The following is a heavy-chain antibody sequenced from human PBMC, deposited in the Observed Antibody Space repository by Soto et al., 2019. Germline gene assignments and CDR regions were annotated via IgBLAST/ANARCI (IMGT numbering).Heavy chain of an antibody. CDR2: IYSGGST. J-gene: IGHJ6*03. D-gene: IGHD6-6*01. CDR3: ARHSTYSSSSNYYYYMDV. Sequence: EVQLVESGGGLVQPGGSLRLSCAASGFTVSSNYMYWVRQAPGKGLEWVSVIYSGGSTYYADSVKGRFTISRDSSKNTLYLQMHSLRAEDTAVYYCARHSTYSSSSNYYYYMDVWGKGTTVTVSS. CDR1: GFTVSSNY. V-gene: IGHV3-66*04.